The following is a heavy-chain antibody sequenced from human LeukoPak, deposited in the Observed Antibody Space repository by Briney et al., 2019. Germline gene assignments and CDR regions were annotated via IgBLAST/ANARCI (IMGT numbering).Heavy chain of an antibody. J-gene: IGHJ4*02. D-gene: IGHD2-8*01. CDR3: ARGPTNGQAFDY. Sequence: GGSLRLSCAASGFTFSSYAMNWVRQAPGKGLEWVASIREDGSQKSAVDPVRGRFTIARDNAKNSVYLQMDSLRAEDTAVYYCARGPTNGQAFDYWGQGTLVSVSS. CDR2: IREDGSQK. V-gene: IGHV3-7*01. CDR1: GFTFSSYA.